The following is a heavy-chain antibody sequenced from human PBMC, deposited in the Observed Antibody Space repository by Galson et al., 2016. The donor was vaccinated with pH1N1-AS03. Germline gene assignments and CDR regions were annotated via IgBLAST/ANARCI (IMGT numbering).Heavy chain of an antibody. CDR2: IYSSGST. D-gene: IGHD3-10*01. CDR1: GGSISRYY. J-gene: IGHJ4*02. Sequence: LSLTCTVSGGSISRYYWSWIRQPAGKGLEWIGRIYSSGSTDYNPSLKSRVTMSVDTSKNQFSLKLTSVTAADTAVYYCARDWFGNFHFDYWGQGTLVTVSS. V-gene: IGHV4-4*07. CDR3: ARDWFGNFHFDY.